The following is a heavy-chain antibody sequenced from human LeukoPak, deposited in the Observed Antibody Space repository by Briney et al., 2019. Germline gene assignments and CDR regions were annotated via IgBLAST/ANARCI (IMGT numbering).Heavy chain of an antibody. Sequence: GASVKVSCKASGYTFTSYDINWVRQATGQGLEWMGWINPNSGGTNYAQKFQGWVTMTRDTSISTAYMELSRLRSDDTAVYYCARGTPEGYYYGMDVWGQGTTVTVSS. CDR2: INPNSGGT. CDR1: GYTFTSYD. V-gene: IGHV1-2*04. CDR3: ARGTPEGYYYGMDV. J-gene: IGHJ6*02.